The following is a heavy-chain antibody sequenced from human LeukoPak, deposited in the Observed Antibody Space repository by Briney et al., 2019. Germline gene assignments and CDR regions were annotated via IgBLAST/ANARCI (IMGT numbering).Heavy chain of an antibody. CDR1: GYTFTSYG. D-gene: IGHD3-3*01. CDR3: ARDSLLRGYDFWSGYYTLMFDY. Sequence: ASVKVSCKASGYTFTSYGISWVRQAPGQGLEWMGWISAYNGNTNYAQKLQGRVTMTTDTSTSTADMELRSLRSDDTAVYYCARDSLLRGYDFWSGYYTLMFDYWGQGTLVTVSS. V-gene: IGHV1-18*01. J-gene: IGHJ4*02. CDR2: ISAYNGNT.